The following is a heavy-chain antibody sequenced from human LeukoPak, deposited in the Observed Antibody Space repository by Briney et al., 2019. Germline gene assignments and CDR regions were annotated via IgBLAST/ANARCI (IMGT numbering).Heavy chain of an antibody. CDR1: GYTLTELS. J-gene: IGHJ3*02. CDR3: ATISDFWSKPHDAFDI. Sequence: ASVKVSCKVSGYTLTELSMHWVRQAPGKGLEWMGGFDPEDGETIYAQKFQGRVTMTEDTSTDTAYMELSSLRSEDTAVYYCATISDFWSKPHDAFDIWGQETMVTVSS. D-gene: IGHD3-3*01. V-gene: IGHV1-24*01. CDR2: FDPEDGET.